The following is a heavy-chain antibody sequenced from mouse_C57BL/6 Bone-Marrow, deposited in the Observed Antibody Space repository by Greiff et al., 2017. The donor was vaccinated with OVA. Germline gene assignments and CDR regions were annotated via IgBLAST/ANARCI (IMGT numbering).Heavy chain of an antibody. Sequence: DVKLVESGGDLVKPGGSLKLSCAASGFTFSSYGMSWVRQTPDKRLEWVATISSGGSYTYYPDSVQGRFTISRDNAKNTLYLQMSSLKSEDTAIYYCARQGGYGNHSYFDVWGTGTTVTVSS. J-gene: IGHJ1*03. CDR3: ARQGGYGNHSYFDV. CDR2: ISSGGSYT. D-gene: IGHD2-1*01. V-gene: IGHV5-6*02. CDR1: GFTFSSYG.